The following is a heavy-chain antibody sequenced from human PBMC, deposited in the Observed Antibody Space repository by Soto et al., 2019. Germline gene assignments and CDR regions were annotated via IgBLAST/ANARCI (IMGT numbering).Heavy chain of an antibody. CDR1: GFPFSQYA. CDR3: AKILATVESYYYGMDV. Sequence: PGGSLRLSCTASGFPFSQYAMIWVRQTPRKGLEWVSAISGSGSKTYFADSVKGRFTMSRDNSKNTMDMQMNSLRVDDTAVYYCAKILATVESYYYGMDVWGQGTTVTVSS. D-gene: IGHD4-4*01. CDR2: ISGSGSKT. J-gene: IGHJ6*02. V-gene: IGHV3-23*01.